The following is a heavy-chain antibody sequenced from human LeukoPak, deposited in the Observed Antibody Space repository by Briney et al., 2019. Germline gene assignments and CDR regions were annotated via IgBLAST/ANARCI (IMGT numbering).Heavy chain of an antibody. CDR1: GFIFNKAW. J-gene: IGHJ4*02. V-gene: IGHV3-15*01. Sequence: GGSLRLSCAASGFIFNKAWMNWVRQAPGKGPEWVGRIKSKNDGGTTDYGSPVKGRFTISRDDSKNKLYLQMNSLITDDTAIYYCTPVMVEDRGFWGQGTLVTVSS. D-gene: IGHD2/OR15-2a*01. CDR2: IKSKNDGGTT. CDR3: TPVMVEDRGF.